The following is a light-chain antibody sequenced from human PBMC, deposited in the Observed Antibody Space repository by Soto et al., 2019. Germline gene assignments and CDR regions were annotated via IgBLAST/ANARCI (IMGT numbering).Light chain of an antibody. J-gene: IGLJ1*01. V-gene: IGLV1-44*01. CDR3: ASWDSSLNGLDV. CDR1: SSNIGSHP. CDR2: GDN. Sequence: QSVLTQPPSASGTPGQRVTISCSGSSSNIGSHPVNWYQQLPGTAPKLLLYGDNQRPSAVPDLFSASKSGASASLAISGLQSEDEATYYCASWDSSLNGLDVFGAGTKVTVL.